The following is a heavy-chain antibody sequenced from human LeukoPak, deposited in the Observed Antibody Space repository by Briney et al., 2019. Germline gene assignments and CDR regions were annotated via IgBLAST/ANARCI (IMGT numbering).Heavy chain of an antibody. CDR2: IIRMFGIP. CDR3: AMESSSSYYSDY. CDR1: GGTFSYYA. D-gene: IGHD6-6*01. J-gene: IGHJ4*02. V-gene: IGHV1-69*05. Sequence: GSSVKVSCKASGGTFSYYAISWVRQAPGQGLERMGGIIRMFGIPNYAQKFQGRVTITTDESTSTAYMELGSLRSEDTAVYYCAMESSSSYYSDYWGQGTLVTVSS.